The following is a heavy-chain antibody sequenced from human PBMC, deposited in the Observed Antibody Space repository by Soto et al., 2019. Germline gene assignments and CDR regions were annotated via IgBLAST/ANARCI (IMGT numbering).Heavy chain of an antibody. J-gene: IGHJ4*02. CDR2: MYYSGRS. D-gene: IGHD4-17*01. CDR3: ARQRTTVVTQAYFDH. V-gene: IGHV4-39*01. Sequence: SETLSLTCTVSGGSITSSSYYWGWIRQPAGKGLEWIGGMYYSGRSYYKPSLKRRVTMSVDTSKTQFSLTLNSVTAADAAVYYCARQRTTVVTQAYFDHWGQGTLVTVSS. CDR1: GGSITSSSYY.